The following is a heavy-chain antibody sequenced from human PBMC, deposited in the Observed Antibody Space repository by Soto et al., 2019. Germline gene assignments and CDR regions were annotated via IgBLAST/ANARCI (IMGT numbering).Heavy chain of an antibody. CDR3: ASESEAITSNFDF. V-gene: IGHV3-21*06. CDR1: AFTFTRYS. J-gene: IGHJ4*02. Sequence: KPGGSLRLSCAASAFTFTRYSMNWVRHAPGKGLEWVSSISSTTCYIYYGDSMKGRFTISRDNAKNSLYLEMNGLRAEDTAVYYWASESEAITSNFDFWGKGSLVTVSS. CDR2: ISSTTCYI.